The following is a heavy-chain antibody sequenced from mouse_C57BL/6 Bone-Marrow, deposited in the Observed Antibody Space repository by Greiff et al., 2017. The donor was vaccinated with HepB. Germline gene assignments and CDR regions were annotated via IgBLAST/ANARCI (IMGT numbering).Heavy chain of an antibody. CDR3: TGYYFDY. CDR2: IDPETGGT. J-gene: IGHJ2*01. Sequence: QVQLKESGAELVRPGALVTLSCKASGYTFTDYEMHWVKQTPVHGLEWIGAIDPETGGTAYNQKFKGKAILTADKSSSTAYMELRSLTSEDSAVYYCTGYYFDYWGQGTTLTVSS. V-gene: IGHV1-15*01. CDR1: GYTFTDYE.